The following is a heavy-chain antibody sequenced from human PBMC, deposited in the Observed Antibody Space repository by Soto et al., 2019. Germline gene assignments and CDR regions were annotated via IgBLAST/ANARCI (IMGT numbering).Heavy chain of an antibody. CDR1: GGSIGSYY. CDR2: IHYSGST. D-gene: IGHD3-10*01. Sequence: QVQLQESGPGLVKPSETLSLTCTVSGGSIGSYYWSWIRQPPGKGLEWIGYIHYSGSTNYIPSPQSRVTMSVDTSKNQFSLQMSSVTAADTAVYYCARRGYGSGRYLDFWGQGAPVTVS. J-gene: IGHJ4*02. V-gene: IGHV4-59*01. CDR3: ARRGYGSGRYLDF.